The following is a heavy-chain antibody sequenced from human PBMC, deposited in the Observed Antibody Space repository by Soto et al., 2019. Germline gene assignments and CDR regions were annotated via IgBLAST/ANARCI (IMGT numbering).Heavy chain of an antibody. CDR2: ISWNSGSI. D-gene: IGHD6-19*01. CDR3: AKDSSWQWRGAFDI. Sequence: GGSLRLSCAASGFTFDDYAMHWVRQAPGKGLEWVSGISWNSGSIGYADSVKGRFTISRDNAKNSLYLQMNSLRAEDTALYYCAKDSSWQWRGAFDIWGQGTMVTVSS. J-gene: IGHJ3*02. V-gene: IGHV3-9*01. CDR1: GFTFDDYA.